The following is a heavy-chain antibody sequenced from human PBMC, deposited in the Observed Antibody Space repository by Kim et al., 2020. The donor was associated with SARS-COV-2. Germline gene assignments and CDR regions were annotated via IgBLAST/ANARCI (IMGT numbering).Heavy chain of an antibody. Sequence: TVNGRFTISRDNAKTSLYLQMNSLRAEDTAIYYCARGMDSSGRPFDYWGQGTLVTASS. V-gene: IGHV3-11*01. J-gene: IGHJ4*02. CDR3: ARGMDSSGRPFDY. D-gene: IGHD3-22*01.